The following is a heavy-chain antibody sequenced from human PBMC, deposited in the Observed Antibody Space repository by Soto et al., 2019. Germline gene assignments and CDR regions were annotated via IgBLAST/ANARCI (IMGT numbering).Heavy chain of an antibody. Sequence: PGGSLRLSCAASGFTFSSYALSWVRQAPGKGLEWVSAISGSGGSTYYADSVKGRFTISRDNSNNTLYLQINSLRAEDTAVYYCATRFYSIVWYEFAAGVYYYGMDVWGQGTTVTVSS. CDR1: GFTFSSYA. CDR3: ATRFYSIVWYEFAAGVYYYGMDV. D-gene: IGHD6-19*01. CDR2: ISGSGGST. J-gene: IGHJ6*02. V-gene: IGHV3-23*01.